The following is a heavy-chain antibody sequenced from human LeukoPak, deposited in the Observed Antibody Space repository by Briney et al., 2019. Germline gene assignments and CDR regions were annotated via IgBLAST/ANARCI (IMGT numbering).Heavy chain of an antibody. CDR2: INHSGST. CDR1: GGSFSGYY. CDR3: ARDVTYYDFWSGYYEARQLDY. J-gene: IGHJ4*02. V-gene: IGHV4-34*01. D-gene: IGHD3-3*01. Sequence: SETLSLTCAVYGGSFSGYYWSWIRQPPGKGLEWIGEINHSGSTNYNPSLKSRVTISVDTSKNQFSLKLSSVTAADTAVYYCARDVTYYDFWSGYYEARQLDYWGQGTLVTVSS.